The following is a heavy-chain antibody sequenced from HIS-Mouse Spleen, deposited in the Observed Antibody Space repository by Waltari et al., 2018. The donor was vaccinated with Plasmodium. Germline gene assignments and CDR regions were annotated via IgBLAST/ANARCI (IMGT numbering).Heavy chain of an antibody. CDR2: TYTSGST. V-gene: IGHV4-4*07. J-gene: IGHJ3*02. Sequence: QVQLQESGPGPGKPSGAPPLTCSVPGGSTMSSDWSWVRQPAGKGLEWIGRTYTSGSTNYNPSLKSRVTMSVDTSKNQFSLKLSSVTAADTAVYYCARTIITMIDAFDIWGQGTMVTVSS. CDR3: ARTIITMIDAFDI. CDR1: GGSTMSSD. D-gene: IGHD3-22*01.